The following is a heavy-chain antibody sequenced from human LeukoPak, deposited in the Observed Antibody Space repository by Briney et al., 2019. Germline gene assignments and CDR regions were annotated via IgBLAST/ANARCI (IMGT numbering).Heavy chain of an antibody. CDR3: ARRRGGGFDY. J-gene: IGHJ4*02. CDR2: IYYSGST. CDR1: GGSISSYY. Sequence: SETLSLTCTVSGGSISSYYWSWIRPPPGKGLEWIGYIYYSGSTNYNPSLKSRVTISVDTSKNQFSLKLSSVTAADTAVYYCARRRGGGFDYWGQGTLVTVSS. V-gene: IGHV4-59*01. D-gene: IGHD3-10*01.